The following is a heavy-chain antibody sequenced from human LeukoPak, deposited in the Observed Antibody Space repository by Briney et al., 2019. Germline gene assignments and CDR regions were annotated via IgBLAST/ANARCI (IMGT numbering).Heavy chain of an antibody. J-gene: IGHJ4*02. D-gene: IGHD4-17*01. V-gene: IGHV4-39*01. Sequence: SETLSLTCTVSGGSISSSGYYWGWIRQPPGKGLEWIGSVDYTGITSHSPSLKSRVTISVDTPKNQFSLKVSSVSAADTGVYYCARGGHYGDYVPLGWGQGTLVTVSS. CDR2: VDYTGIT. CDR1: GGSISSSGYY. CDR3: ARGGHYGDYVPLG.